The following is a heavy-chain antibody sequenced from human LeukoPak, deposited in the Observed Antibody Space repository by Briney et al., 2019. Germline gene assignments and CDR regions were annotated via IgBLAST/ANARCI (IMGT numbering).Heavy chain of an antibody. CDR1: GGSISSYY. V-gene: IGHV4-59*12. J-gene: IGHJ4*02. CDR3: ARGELQGYFDY. D-gene: IGHD1-26*01. Sequence: SETLSLTCTVSGGSISSYYWSWIRQPPGKGLEWIGYIYYSGSTNYNPSLKSRVTISVDRSKNQFSLKLSSVTAADTAVYYCARGELQGYFDYWGQGTLVTVSS. CDR2: IYYSGST.